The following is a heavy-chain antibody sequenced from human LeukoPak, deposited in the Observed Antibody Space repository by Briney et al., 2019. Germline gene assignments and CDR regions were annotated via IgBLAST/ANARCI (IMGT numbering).Heavy chain of an antibody. CDR2: MNPNSGNT. D-gene: IGHD6-13*01. CDR3: ARVSSSWSGGYYYYYYMDV. V-gene: IGHV1-8*03. CDR1: GYTFTSYD. J-gene: IGHJ6*03. Sequence: ASVEVSCKASGYTFTSYDINWVRQATGQGLEWMGWMNPNSGNTGYAQKFQGRVTITRNTSISTAYMELSSLRSEDTAVYYCARVSSSWSGGYYYYYYMDVWGKGTTVTVSS.